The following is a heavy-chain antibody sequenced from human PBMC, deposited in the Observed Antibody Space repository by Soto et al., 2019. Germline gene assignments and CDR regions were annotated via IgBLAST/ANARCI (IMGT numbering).Heavy chain of an antibody. CDR1: GFTFSNYA. Sequence: EVQLLESGGGLVQPGGSLRVCCEASGFTFSNYAMNWVRQAPGRGLEWVSPISDSGGRTHYADSVKGRFTISRDNSKNTLLLQMNSPGTGETGVVYWANGGLGERTPYYNMGEWGNGTTV. CDR2: ISDSGGRT. CDR3: ANGGLGERTPYYNMGE. V-gene: IGHV3-23*01. J-gene: IGHJ6*03. D-gene: IGHD3-16*01.